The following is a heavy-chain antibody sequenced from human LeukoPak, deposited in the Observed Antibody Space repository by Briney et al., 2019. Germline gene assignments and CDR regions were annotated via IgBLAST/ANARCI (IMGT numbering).Heavy chain of an antibody. CDR3: ASTDMVMGYYFDY. Sequence: SVKVSCKASGGTFSSYAISWVRQAPGQGLEWMGRIIPIFGTANYAQKFQGRVTITTDESTSTAYMALSSLRSEDTAVYYCASTDMVMGYYFDYWGQGTLVTVSS. CDR1: GGTFSSYA. V-gene: IGHV1-69*05. J-gene: IGHJ4*02. CDR2: IIPIFGTA. D-gene: IGHD5-12*01.